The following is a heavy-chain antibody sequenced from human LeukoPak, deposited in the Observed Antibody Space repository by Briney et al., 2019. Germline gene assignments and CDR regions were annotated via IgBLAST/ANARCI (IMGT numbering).Heavy chain of an antibody. CDR2: FYLEDGET. V-gene: IGHV1-69-2*01. J-gene: IGHJ4*02. Sequence: ASVKLSCTVSGYTFTDYYMHWMQQAPGKGLEWMGLFYLEDGETIYAEKSQGRVTITADTSTDTAYMELSSLRSEDTAVYYCATGPYDFWSVKRGGFDYWGQGTLVTVSS. D-gene: IGHD3-3*01. CDR3: ATGPYDFWSVKRGGFDY. CDR1: GYTFTDYY.